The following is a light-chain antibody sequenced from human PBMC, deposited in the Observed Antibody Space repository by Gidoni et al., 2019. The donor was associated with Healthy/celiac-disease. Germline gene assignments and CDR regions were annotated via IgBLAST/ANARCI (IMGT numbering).Light chain of an antibody. CDR3: QQYNSYLCS. J-gene: IGKJ2*04. CDR2: RAS. Sequence: IQMTQSPATLSASVGDRVTITCRASQSISSWLAWYQQKPGQAPKLLIYRASSLESGVPSRFSGSGSGTEFTLTISSLQPDDFATYYCQQYNSYLCSFGQGTKLEIK. CDR1: QSISSW. V-gene: IGKV1-5*03.